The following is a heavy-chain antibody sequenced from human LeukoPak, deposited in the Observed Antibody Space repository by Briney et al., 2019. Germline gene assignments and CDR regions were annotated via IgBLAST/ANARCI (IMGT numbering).Heavy chain of an antibody. D-gene: IGHD3-3*01. J-gene: IGHJ3*02. V-gene: IGHV1-2*02. CDR1: GYTFTGYY. CDR2: INPNSGGT. Sequence: ASVKVSCKASGYTFTGYYMHWVRQTPGQGLEWTGWINPNSGGTNYAQKFQGRVTMTRDTSISTAYMELSRLRSDDTAVYYCARSYDFWSGHGRAFDIWGQGTMVTVSS. CDR3: ARSYDFWSGHGRAFDI.